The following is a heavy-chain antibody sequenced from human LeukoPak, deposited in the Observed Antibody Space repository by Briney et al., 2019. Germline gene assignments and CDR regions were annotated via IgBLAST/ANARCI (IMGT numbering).Heavy chain of an antibody. CDR3: ARGVHRNHYYDSSGYYL. CDR1: GGSISSSSYY. J-gene: IGHJ4*02. Sequence: PSETLSLTCTVSGGSISSSSYYWGWIRQPPGKGLEWIGSIYYSGSTYYNPSLKSRVTISVDTSKNQFSLKLSSVTAADTAVYYCARGVHRNHYYDSSGYYLWGQGTLVTVSS. D-gene: IGHD3-22*01. V-gene: IGHV4-39*07. CDR2: IYYSGST.